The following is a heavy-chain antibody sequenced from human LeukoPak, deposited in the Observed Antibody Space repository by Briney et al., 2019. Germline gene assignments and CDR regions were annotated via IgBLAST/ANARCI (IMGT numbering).Heavy chain of an antibody. CDR2: IYSGGST. D-gene: IGHD2-2*01. CDR3: ARGTGSLYCSSTSCPPGGY. CDR1: GFTVSSNY. V-gene: IGHV3-53*05. J-gene: IGHJ4*02. Sequence: GGSLRLSCAASGFTVSSNYMSWDRQAPGKGLEWVSVIYSGGSTYYADSVKGRFTISRDNSKNTLYLQMNSLRAEDTAVYYCARGTGSLYCSSTSCPPGGYWGQGTLVTVSS.